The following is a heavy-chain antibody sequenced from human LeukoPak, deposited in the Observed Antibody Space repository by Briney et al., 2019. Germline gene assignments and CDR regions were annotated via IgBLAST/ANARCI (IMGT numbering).Heavy chain of an antibody. CDR2: IYPGDSDT. Sequence: GESLKISCKGSGYSFTNYWIGWVRQMPGKGLEWMGIIYPGDSDTTYSPPFQGQVTMSADKSISTAYLQWNSLKASDTAMYYCARPTGQWQGEFDYWAREPWSPSPQ. CDR1: GYSFTNYW. V-gene: IGHV5-51*01. D-gene: IGHD6-19*01. J-gene: IGHJ4*02. CDR3: ARPTGQWQGEFDY.